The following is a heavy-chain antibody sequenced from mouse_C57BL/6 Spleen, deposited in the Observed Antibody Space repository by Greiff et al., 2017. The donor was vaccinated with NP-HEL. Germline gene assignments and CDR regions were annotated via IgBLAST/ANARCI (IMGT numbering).Heavy chain of an antibody. CDR1: GYTFTDYE. D-gene: IGHD1-1*01. V-gene: IGHV1-15*01. CDR2: IDPETGGT. CDR3: SSDYGSNYFDY. J-gene: IGHJ2*01. Sequence: VKLMESGAELVRPGASVTLSCTASGYTFTDYEMHWVKQTPVHGLEWIGAIDPETGGTAYNQKFKGKAILTADKSSSTAYMELRSLTSEDSAVYYCSSDYGSNYFDYWGQGTTLTVSS.